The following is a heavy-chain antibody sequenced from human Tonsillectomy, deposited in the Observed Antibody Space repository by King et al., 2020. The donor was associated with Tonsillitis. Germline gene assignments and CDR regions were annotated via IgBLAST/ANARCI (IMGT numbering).Heavy chain of an antibody. Sequence: VQLVESGGGLVQPGGSLRLSCAASGFTFSSYWMTWVRQAPGKGLEWVANIEQDGSEKYYVDSVKGRFTISRDNAKNLVYLQMNSLRAEDTACYYCARSSAHYYDTSGPDYWGQGTLLTVSS. CDR3: ARSSAHYYDTSGPDY. CDR2: IEQDGSEK. V-gene: IGHV3-7*01. J-gene: IGHJ4*02. CDR1: GFTFSSYW. D-gene: IGHD3-22*01.